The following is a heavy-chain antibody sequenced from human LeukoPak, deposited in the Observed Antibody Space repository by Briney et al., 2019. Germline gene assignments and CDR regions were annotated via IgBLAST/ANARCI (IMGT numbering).Heavy chain of an antibody. J-gene: IGHJ4*02. D-gene: IGHD5-18*01. CDR3: AKDRSVYSYGYYYFDY. CDR2: ISGSGGST. CDR1: GFTLSSYA. V-gene: IGHV3-23*01. Sequence: GGSLRLSCAASGFTLSSYAMSWVRQAPGKGLEWVSAISGSGGSTYYADSVKGRFTISRDNSKNTLYLQMNSLRAEDTAVYYCAKDRSVYSYGYYYFDYWGQGTLVTVSS.